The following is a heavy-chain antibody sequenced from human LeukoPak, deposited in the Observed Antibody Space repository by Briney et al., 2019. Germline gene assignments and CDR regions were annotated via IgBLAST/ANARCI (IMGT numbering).Heavy chain of an antibody. D-gene: IGHD3-9*01. V-gene: IGHV4-59*01. Sequence: SETLSLTCTAAGGSISSYYWSLIRQPPGKGLEWIGYIYDSGSTNYNPSLKSRVTISVDTSKNQFSLKRSSVTAADTAVYYCAGESSTGYSEDIWGQGTMVTVSS. CDR3: AGESSTGYSEDI. J-gene: IGHJ3*02. CDR2: IYDSGST. CDR1: GGSISSYY.